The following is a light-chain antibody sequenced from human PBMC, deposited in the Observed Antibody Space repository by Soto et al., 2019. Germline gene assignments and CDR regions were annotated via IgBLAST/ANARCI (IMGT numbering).Light chain of an antibody. CDR3: QQRHWPWT. Sequence: EIVLTQSPATLSLSPGETATLSCRASPSVGSWLAWYQQKPGQPPRLLIYDVSNRAAGIPARFSGSGSGTDFTLTISSLDPEDFAVYYCQQRHWPWTFGQGTTVEVK. J-gene: IGKJ1*01. CDR1: PSVGSW. V-gene: IGKV3-11*01. CDR2: DVS.